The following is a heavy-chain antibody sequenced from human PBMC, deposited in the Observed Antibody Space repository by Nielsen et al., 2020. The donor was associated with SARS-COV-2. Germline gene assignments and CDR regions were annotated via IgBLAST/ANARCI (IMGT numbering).Heavy chain of an antibody. Sequence: GESLKISCAASGFTFNIYAMAWVRRAPGRGLQWVTGVSASGGSTYYADSVKGRFTISRDNSKNTLYLQMNSLRAEDTAVYYCAKDHAPPVSDSGMDVWGQGTTVTVSS. CDR3: AKDHAPPVSDSGMDV. J-gene: IGHJ6*02. D-gene: IGHD2-15*01. CDR1: GFTFNIYA. CDR2: VSASGGST. V-gene: IGHV3-23*01.